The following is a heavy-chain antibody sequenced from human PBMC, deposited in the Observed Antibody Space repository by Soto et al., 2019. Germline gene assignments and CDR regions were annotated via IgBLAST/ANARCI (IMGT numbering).Heavy chain of an antibody. CDR1: GGTIGSSSYY. CDR3: ARQGYSSGWPFDY. V-gene: IGHV4-39*01. CDR2: IYYSGST. Sequence: PSETLSLTCTVSGGTIGSSSYYWGWIRQPPGKGLEWIGSIYYSGSTYYNPSLKSRVTISVDTSKNQFSLKLSSVTAADTAVYYCARQGYSSGWPFDYWGQGTLVTVSS. J-gene: IGHJ4*02. D-gene: IGHD6-19*01.